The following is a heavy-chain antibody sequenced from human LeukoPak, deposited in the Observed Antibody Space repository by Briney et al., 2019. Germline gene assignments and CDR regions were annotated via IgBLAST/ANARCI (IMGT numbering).Heavy chain of an antibody. J-gene: IGHJ6*03. CDR1: GGSISSGSYY. CDR3: ARVSIAVRLDYYYMDV. CDR2: IYTSGST. Sequence: SQTLSLTCTVSGGSISSGSYYWSWIRQPAGKGLEWIGRIYTSGSTNYNPSLKSRVTISVDTSKNQFSLKLSSVTAADTAVYYCARVSIAVRLDYYYMDVWGKGTTVTVSS. D-gene: IGHD6-6*01. V-gene: IGHV4-61*02.